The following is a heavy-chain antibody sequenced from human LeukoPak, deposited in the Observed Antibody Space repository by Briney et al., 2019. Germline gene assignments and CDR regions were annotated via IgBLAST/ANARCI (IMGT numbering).Heavy chain of an antibody. J-gene: IGHJ6*03. CDR3: ARGMDTAMVTPYYYYYMDV. CDR1: GDSVSSNSAA. CDR2: TYYRSKWYN. D-gene: IGHD5-18*01. V-gene: IGHV6-1*01. Sequence: SQTLSLTCAISGDSVSSNSAAWNWIRQSPSRGLEWLGRTYYRSKWYNDYAVSVKSRITINPDTSKNQFSLQLNSVTPEDTAVYYCARGMDTAMVTPYYYYYMDVWGKGTTVTVSS.